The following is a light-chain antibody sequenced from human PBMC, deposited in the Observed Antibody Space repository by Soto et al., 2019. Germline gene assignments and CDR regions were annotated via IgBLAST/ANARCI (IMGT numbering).Light chain of an antibody. CDR1: QDISNY. J-gene: IGKJ4*01. CDR2: DAS. Sequence: DIQMTQSPSSLSASVGDRVTITCQASQDISNYLNWYQQKPGKAPKLLIYDASNLETGVPSRFSGSGSGTDITFTISSLQPEDIATYYCQQYDNLPLTVGGGTKVDSK. CDR3: QQYDNLPLT. V-gene: IGKV1-33*01.